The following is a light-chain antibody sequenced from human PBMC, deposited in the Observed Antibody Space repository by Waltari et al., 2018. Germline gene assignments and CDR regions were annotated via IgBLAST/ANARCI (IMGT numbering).Light chain of an antibody. CDR2: GAS. CDR3: QQYNNWPPWT. V-gene: IGKV3-15*01. CDR1: QSVSST. J-gene: IGKJ1*01. Sequence: EILTTQSPATLSVSPGELATLPCRASQSVSSTLAWYQQKPGQAPRLLIYGASTRATGIPARFSGSGSGTEFTLTISSMQSEDFAVYYCQQYNNWPPWTFGQGTKVAIK.